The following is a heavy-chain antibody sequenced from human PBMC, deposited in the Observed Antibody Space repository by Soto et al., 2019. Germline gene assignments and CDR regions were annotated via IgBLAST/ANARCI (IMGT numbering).Heavy chain of an antibody. J-gene: IGHJ6*02. Sequence: QVQLVQSGAEVKKPGSSVKVSCKASGGTFSSYAISWVRQAPGQGLEWMGGIIPIFGTANYAQKFQGRVTITADETTSTAYMELSSLRSEDTAVYYCARSRSRGVTYYYYGMDVWGQGTTVTASS. CDR3: ARSRSRGVTYYYYGMDV. D-gene: IGHD3-10*01. V-gene: IGHV1-69*12. CDR2: IIPIFGTA. CDR1: GGTFSSYA.